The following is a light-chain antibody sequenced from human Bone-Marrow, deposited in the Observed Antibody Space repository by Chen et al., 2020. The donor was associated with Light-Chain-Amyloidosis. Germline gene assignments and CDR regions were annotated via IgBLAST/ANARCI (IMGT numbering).Light chain of an antibody. J-gene: IGLJ2*01. CDR2: YDT. CDR3: QVWDGLLDHVV. CDR1: KIGIKS. Sequence: SYVLTQQPSVSVAPGETATLTCGGNKIGIKSVHWYHQKPGQAPLLVVYYDTEPPSGIPVRFSGSNSGNAATLTISRVEAGDEADYYCQVWDGLLDHVVFGGGTRLTVL. V-gene: IGLV3-21*04.